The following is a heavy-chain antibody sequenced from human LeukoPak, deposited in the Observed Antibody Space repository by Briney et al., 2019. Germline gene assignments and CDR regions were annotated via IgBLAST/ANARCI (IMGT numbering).Heavy chain of an antibody. D-gene: IGHD2-2*02. CDR3: ARGGNSDIAVVPAAIRGIDY. CDR1: GGSFSGYY. J-gene: IGHJ4*02. CDR2: INHSGST. Sequence: SETLSLTCAVYGGSFSGYYWSWIRQPPGKGLEWIGEINHSGSTNYNPSLKSRVTISVDTSKNQFSLKLSSVTAADTAVYYCARGGNSDIAVVPAAIRGIDYWGQGTLVTVSS. V-gene: IGHV4-34*01.